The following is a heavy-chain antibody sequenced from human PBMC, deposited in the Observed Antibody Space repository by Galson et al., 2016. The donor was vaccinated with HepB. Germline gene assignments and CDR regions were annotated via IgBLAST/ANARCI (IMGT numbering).Heavy chain of an antibody. J-gene: IGHJ6*01. CDR3: AKVLPYSAGHGMDV. Sequence: SLRLSCAVSGFTFSSYWMRWVRQGPGKGLEWVAIIKQDGSEKYYVDSVKGRFTISRDNAKKSLYLQMNSLRAEDTAVYYCAKVLPYSAGHGMDVRGQGTTVTVSS. CDR2: IKQDGSEK. V-gene: IGHV3-7*03. D-gene: IGHD6-13*01. CDR1: GFTFSSYW.